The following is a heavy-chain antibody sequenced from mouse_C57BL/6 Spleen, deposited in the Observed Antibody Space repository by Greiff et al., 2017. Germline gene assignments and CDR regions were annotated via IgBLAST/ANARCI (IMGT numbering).Heavy chain of an antibody. Sequence: EVHLVESGGGLVKPGGSLKLSCAASGFTFSDYGMHWVRQAPEKGLEWVAYISSGSSTIYYADTVKGRFTISRDNAKNTLFLQMTSLRSEDTAMYYCAYYDGSSLGYFDVWGTGTTVTVSS. D-gene: IGHD1-1*01. CDR2: ISSGSSTI. J-gene: IGHJ1*03. CDR1: GFTFSDYG. V-gene: IGHV5-17*01. CDR3: AYYDGSSLGYFDV.